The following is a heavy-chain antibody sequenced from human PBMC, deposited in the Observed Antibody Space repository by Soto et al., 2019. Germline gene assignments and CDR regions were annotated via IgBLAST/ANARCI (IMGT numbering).Heavy chain of an antibody. CDR2: ISYDGSNK. CDR1: GFTFSSYG. CDR3: AKDSWYYDFWSGYLDRQYYYYGMDV. D-gene: IGHD3-3*01. J-gene: IGHJ6*02. Sequence: GGSLRLSCAASGFTFSSYGMHWVRQAPGKGLEWVAVISYDGSNKYYADSVKGRFTISRDNSKNTLYLQMNSLRAEDTAVYYCAKDSWYYDFWSGYLDRQYYYYGMDVWGQGTTVTVSS. V-gene: IGHV3-30*18.